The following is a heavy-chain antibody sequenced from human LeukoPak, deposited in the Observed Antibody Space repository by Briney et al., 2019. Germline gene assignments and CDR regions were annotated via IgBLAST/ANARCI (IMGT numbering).Heavy chain of an antibody. Sequence: SETLSLTCTVSGGSISSYYWSWIRQPPGKGLEWIGYIYYSGSTNYNPSLKSRVTISVDTSKNQFSLKLSSVTAADTAVYYCVRGYYGSGSYSKYYYYGMDVWGQGTTVTVSS. CDR1: GGSISSYY. D-gene: IGHD3-10*01. J-gene: IGHJ6*02. CDR3: VRGYYGSGSYSKYYYYGMDV. CDR2: IYYSGST. V-gene: IGHV4-59*01.